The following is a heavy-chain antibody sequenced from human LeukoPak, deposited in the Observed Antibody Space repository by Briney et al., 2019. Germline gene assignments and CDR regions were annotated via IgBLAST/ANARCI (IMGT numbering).Heavy chain of an antibody. CDR3: ASLYSGSSNYFDY. V-gene: IGHV4-61*02. CDR2: IYTSGST. Sequence: PSETLSLTCTVSGGSISSGSYYCSWIRQPAGKGLEWIGRIYTSGSTNYNPSLKSRVTISVDTSKNQFSLKLSSVTAADTAVYYCASLYSGSSNYFDYWGQGTLVTVSS. D-gene: IGHD1-26*01. J-gene: IGHJ4*02. CDR1: GGSISSGSYY.